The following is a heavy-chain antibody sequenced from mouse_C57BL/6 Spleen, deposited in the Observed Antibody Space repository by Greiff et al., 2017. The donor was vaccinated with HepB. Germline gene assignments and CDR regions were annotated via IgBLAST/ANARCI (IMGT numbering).Heavy chain of an antibody. CDR3: ARWDYGFDY. J-gene: IGHJ2*01. V-gene: IGHV1-69*01. CDR2: IDPSDSYT. CDR1: GYTFPSYG. D-gene: IGHD2-4*01. Sequence: AQLQQPGAELVLLGASVNLSCKASGYTFPSYGIHWVKQGPGQGLEWIGEIDPSDSYTNYNQKFKGKSTLTVDKSSSTAYMQLRSLTSEDSAVYYCARWDYGFDYWGQGTTLTVSS.